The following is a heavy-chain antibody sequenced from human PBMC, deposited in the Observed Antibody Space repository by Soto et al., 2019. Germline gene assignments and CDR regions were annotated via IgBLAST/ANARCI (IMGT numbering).Heavy chain of an antibody. D-gene: IGHD2-15*01. V-gene: IGHV3-30-3*01. CDR1: GFTFSSYA. Sequence: QVQLVESGGGVVQPGRSLRLSCAASGFTFSSYAMHWVRQAPGKGLEWVAVISYDGSNKYYADSVKGRFTISRDNSKNTLYLQMNSLRAEDTAVYYCARATLYCSGGSFYSGGASYWGQGTLVTVSS. CDR2: ISYDGSNK. J-gene: IGHJ4*02. CDR3: ARATLYCSGGSFYSGGASY.